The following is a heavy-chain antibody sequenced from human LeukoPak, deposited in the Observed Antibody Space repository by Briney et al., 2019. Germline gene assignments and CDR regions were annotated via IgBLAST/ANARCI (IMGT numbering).Heavy chain of an antibody. CDR1: GFSFSVFW. D-gene: IGHD3-22*01. Sequence: PGGSLRLSCAASGFSFSVFWMHWVRQAPGKGLVWVSRINSDGSSTSYADSVKGRFTISRDNAKNTLYLKMNSLRAEDTAVYYCARVRGHGPYNDSSGYWVGAFDIWGQGTMVTVSS. J-gene: IGHJ3*02. CDR2: INSDGSST. V-gene: IGHV3-74*01. CDR3: ARVRGHGPYNDSSGYWVGAFDI.